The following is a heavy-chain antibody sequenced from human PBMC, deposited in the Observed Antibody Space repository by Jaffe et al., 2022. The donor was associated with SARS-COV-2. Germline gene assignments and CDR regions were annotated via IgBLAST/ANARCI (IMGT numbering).Heavy chain of an antibody. CDR1: GYTLTELS. J-gene: IGHJ6*02. V-gene: IGHV1-24*01. CDR3: ATAWGATTVSGREAYYYYGMDV. D-gene: IGHD1-26*01. CDR2: FDPEDGET. Sequence: QVQLVQSGAEVKKPGASVKVSCKVSGYTLTELSMHWVRQAPGKGLEWMGGFDPEDGETIYAQKFQGRVTMTEDTSTDTAYMELSSLRSEDTAVYYCATAWGATTVSGREAYYYYGMDVWGQGTTVTVSS.